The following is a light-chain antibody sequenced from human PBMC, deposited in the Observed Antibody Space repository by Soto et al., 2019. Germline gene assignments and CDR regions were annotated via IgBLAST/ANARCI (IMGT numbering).Light chain of an antibody. CDR1: QGISTY. Sequence: DIQMTQSPSSLSASVGDRDTMTCRVSQGISTYLVWYQQKPGTVPKLLIFAASTLQSGVPSRFSGSGSGTDFTLPISSLQPEDVATYYCQNYNGAPWTFGQGTKVEIK. CDR3: QNYNGAPWT. CDR2: AAS. J-gene: IGKJ1*01. V-gene: IGKV1-27*01.